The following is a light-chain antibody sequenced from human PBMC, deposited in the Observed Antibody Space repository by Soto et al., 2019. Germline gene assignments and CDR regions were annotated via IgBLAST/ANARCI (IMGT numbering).Light chain of an antibody. J-gene: IGLJ2*01. CDR3: SSYTSSSIL. Sequence: QSALTQPASVSGSPGQSITISCTGTSSDVGGYNYVSWYQQHPGKAPKLMIYDVSKRPSGVSNRVSGSKSGNTASLTISGLQAEEEADYYCSSYTSSSILFGGGTKLIVL. CDR1: SSDVGGYNY. V-gene: IGLV2-14*01. CDR2: DVS.